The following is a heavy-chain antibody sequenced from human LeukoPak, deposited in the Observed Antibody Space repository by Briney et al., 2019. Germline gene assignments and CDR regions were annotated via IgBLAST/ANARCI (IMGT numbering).Heavy chain of an antibody. Sequence: PSETLSLTCTVSGGSISSSSYYWGWIRQPPGKGLEWIGSIYYSGSTYYNPSLKSRVTISVDTSKNQFSLKLSSVTAADTAVYYCASVYGSGTPGVYYFDYWGQGTLVTVSS. D-gene: IGHD3-10*01. CDR1: GGSISSSSYY. CDR3: ASVYGSGTPGVYYFDY. CDR2: IYYSGST. J-gene: IGHJ4*02. V-gene: IGHV4-39*01.